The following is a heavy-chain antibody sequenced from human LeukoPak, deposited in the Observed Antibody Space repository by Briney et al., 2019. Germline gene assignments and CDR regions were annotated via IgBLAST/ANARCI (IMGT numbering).Heavy chain of an antibody. CDR3: ARKAQYNGHYPLDY. V-gene: IGHV3-23*01. Sequence: GGSLRLSWAASGFTFTSYSMSWVRQAPGKGLEWVSGTSDRGDYTYYADSVKGRFTISRDSSKNTLFLQMNSLRAEDTALYFCARKAQYNGHYPLDYWGQGTLVTVSS. CDR1: GFTFTSYS. CDR2: TSDRGDYT. J-gene: IGHJ4*02. D-gene: IGHD1-7*01.